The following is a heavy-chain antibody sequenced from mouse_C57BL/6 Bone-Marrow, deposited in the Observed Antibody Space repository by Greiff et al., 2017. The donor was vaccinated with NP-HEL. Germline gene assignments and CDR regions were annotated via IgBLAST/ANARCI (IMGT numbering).Heavy chain of an antibody. CDR1: GYSFTDYN. D-gene: IGHD1-1*01. V-gene: IGHV1-39*01. Sequence: VQLKQSGPELVKPGASVKISCKASGYSFTDYNMNWVKQSNGKRLEWIGVINPNYGTTSYNQKFKGKATLTVDQSSSTAYMQLNSLTSEDSAVYYCAAFITTVVEAMDYWGQGTSVTVSS. J-gene: IGHJ4*01. CDR3: AAFITTVVEAMDY. CDR2: INPNYGTT.